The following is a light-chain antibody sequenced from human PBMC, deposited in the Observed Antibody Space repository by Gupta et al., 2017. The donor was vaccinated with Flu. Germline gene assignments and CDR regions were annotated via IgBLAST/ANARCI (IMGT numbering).Light chain of an antibody. CDR1: SSNIGSNA. CDR2: NNN. V-gene: IGLV1-44*01. J-gene: IGLJ1*01. CDR3: GEWNDSLKV. Sequence: QSVLTQPPSASGTPGQRVTISCSGSSSNIGSNAVNWYQQLPGTAPKLRIYNNNQRPSGGPECFSGSKSGTSVSLGISGPQSEDESEYYCGEWNDSLKVVGTGTKLTVL.